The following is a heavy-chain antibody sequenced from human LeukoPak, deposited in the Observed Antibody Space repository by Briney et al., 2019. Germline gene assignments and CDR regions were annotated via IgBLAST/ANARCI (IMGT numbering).Heavy chain of an antibody. CDR2: ISAYNGNT. CDR1: GYTFTSYG. J-gene: IGHJ3*02. D-gene: IGHD3-22*01. Sequence: GASVKVSCKASGYTFTSYGISWVRQAPGQGLEWMGWISAYNGNTNYAQEFQGRVTITRDTSASTAYMELSSLRSEDMAVYYCARVRFQPYYYDSSGYTVGAFDIWGQGTMVTVSS. V-gene: IGHV1-18*03. CDR3: ARVRFQPYYYDSSGYTVGAFDI.